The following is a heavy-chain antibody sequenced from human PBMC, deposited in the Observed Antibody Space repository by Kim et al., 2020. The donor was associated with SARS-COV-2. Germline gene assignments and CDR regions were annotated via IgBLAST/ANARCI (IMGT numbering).Heavy chain of an antibody. J-gene: IGHJ4*02. V-gene: IGHV3-21*01. Sequence: GGSLRLSCAASGFTFSSYSMNWVRQAPGKGLEWVSSISSSSSYIYYADSVKGRFTISRDNAKNSLYLQMNSLRAEDTAVYYCACSSSSPTSFDYWGQGTLVTVSS. CDR1: GFTFSSYS. CDR2: ISSSSSYI. CDR3: ACSSSSPTSFDY. D-gene: IGHD6-6*01.